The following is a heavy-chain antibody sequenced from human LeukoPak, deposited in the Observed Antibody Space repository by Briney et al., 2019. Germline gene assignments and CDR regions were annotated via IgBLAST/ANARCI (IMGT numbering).Heavy chain of an antibody. J-gene: IGHJ6*02. CDR2: TYYRSKWYN. D-gene: IGHD3-3*01. Sequence: SQTLSLTCAISGDIVSSNSAAWNWIRQSPSRGLEWLGRTYYRSKWYNDYAVSVKSRITINPDTSKNQFSLQLNSVTPEDTAVYYCARARSYYDFWSGYYTGIGYGMDVWGQGTTVTVSS. CDR3: ARARSYYDFWSGYYTGIGYGMDV. CDR1: GDIVSSNSAA. V-gene: IGHV6-1*01.